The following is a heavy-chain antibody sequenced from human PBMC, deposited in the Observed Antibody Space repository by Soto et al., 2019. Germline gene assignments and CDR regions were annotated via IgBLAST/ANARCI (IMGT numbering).Heavy chain of an antibody. CDR2: VSGSGSGGTT. Sequence: VGSLRLSCEASGLTFSIYAMSWVRQAPGKGPEWVSTVSGSGSGGTTYHADSVKGRFTISRDNSKNTLYLQMNSLRAADTAIYYCAKDRFYYDRGDAFDIWGQGTKVTVSS. J-gene: IGHJ3*02. CDR3: AKDRFYYDRGDAFDI. CDR1: GLTFSIYA. V-gene: IGHV3-23*01. D-gene: IGHD3-22*01.